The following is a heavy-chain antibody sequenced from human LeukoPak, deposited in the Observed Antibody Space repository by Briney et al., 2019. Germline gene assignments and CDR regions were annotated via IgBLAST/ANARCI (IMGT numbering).Heavy chain of an antibody. CDR3: ARGTEVYYDSSSYYSY. J-gene: IGHJ4*02. CDR2: INWNGGST. Sequence: PGGSLRLSCAASGFTFDDYGMSWVRQAPGKGLEWVSGINWNGGSTGYADSVKGRFTISRDNAKNSLYPQMNSLRAEDTALYYCARGTEVYYDSSSYYSYWGQGTLVTVSS. D-gene: IGHD3-22*01. CDR1: GFTFDDYG. V-gene: IGHV3-20*04.